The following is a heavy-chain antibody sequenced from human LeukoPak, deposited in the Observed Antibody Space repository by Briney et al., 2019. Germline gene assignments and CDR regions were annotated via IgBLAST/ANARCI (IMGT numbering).Heavy chain of an antibody. V-gene: IGHV3-21*01. J-gene: IGHJ4*02. D-gene: IGHD2-15*01. Sequence: GGSLRLSCAASDFTFSSYNMNWVRQAPGKGLEWVSSISSSGNKIYYADSVKGRFTISRDNAKNSLYLQMNSLRAEDTAVYYCARDVGLDYWGQGTLVTVSS. CDR3: ARDVGLDY. CDR1: DFTFSSYN. CDR2: ISSSGNKI.